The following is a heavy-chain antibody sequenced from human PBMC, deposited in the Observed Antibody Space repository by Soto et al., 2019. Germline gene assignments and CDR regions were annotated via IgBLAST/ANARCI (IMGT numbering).Heavy chain of an antibody. Sequence: GGSLRLSCAASGFTFSSYAMHWVRQAPGKGLEWVAVISYDGNNKYYADSVKGRFPISRDNSKNTLYLQMNSLRAEDTAVYYCARGPSSLTRFDYWGQGTLVTVSS. CDR1: GFTFSSYA. D-gene: IGHD2-2*01. V-gene: IGHV3-30-3*01. J-gene: IGHJ4*02. CDR2: ISYDGNNK. CDR3: ARGPSSLTRFDY.